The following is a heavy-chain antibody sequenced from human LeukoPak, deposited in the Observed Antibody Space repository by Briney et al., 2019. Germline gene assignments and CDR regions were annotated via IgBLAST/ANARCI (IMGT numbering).Heavy chain of an antibody. V-gene: IGHV1-46*01. J-gene: IGHJ4*02. Sequence: ASVKVSCKASGYTFTRYYMHWVRQAPGQGLEWMGIINPTGGSTNYAQNFQGRVTMTRDTSTSTVYMELSSLRSEDTAVYYCARVAPNRRYCSGGTCLNSFDYWGQGTLVTVSS. CDR3: ARVAPNRRYCSGGTCLNSFDY. CDR2: INPTGGST. D-gene: IGHD2-15*01. CDR1: GYTFTRYY.